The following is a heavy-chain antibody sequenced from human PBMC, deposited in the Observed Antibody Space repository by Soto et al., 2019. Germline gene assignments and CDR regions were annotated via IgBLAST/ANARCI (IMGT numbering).Heavy chain of an antibody. CDR1: GFTFSSYG. CDR2: ISGSGGT. CDR3: AKARHYYDSSGYYLAGYFQH. Sequence: EVPLLESGGGLVQPGGSLRFSCAASGFTFSSYGMSWVRQAPGKGLEWVSGISGSGGTYYADSVKGRFTISRDNSKNTLYLQMNSLRAEDTAVYYCAKARHYYDSSGYYLAGYFQHWGQGTLVTVSS. V-gene: IGHV3-23*01. D-gene: IGHD3-22*01. J-gene: IGHJ1*01.